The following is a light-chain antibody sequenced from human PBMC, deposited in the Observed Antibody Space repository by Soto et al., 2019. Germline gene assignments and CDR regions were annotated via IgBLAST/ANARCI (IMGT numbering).Light chain of an antibody. J-gene: IGKJ1*01. CDR1: QSVRSK. CDR2: GAF. Sequence: ETVMTQSPATLSVALGERATVSCRASQSVRSKVVWYQQRPGQAPRLLIYGAFTRATGIPARFSGSWSGTEFTLTISSLQSEDFAVYYCQQYNDWWTFGQGTKVEIK. CDR3: QQYNDWWT. V-gene: IGKV3-15*01.